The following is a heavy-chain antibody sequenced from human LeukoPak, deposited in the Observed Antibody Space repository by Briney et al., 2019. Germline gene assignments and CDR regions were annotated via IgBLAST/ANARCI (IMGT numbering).Heavy chain of an antibody. D-gene: IGHD4-23*01. CDR1: GGSFSGYY. Sequence: SETLSLTCAVYGGSFSGYYWSWIRQPPGKGLEWIGEINHSGSTNYNPSLKSRVTISVDTSKNQFSLKLSSVTAADTAVYYCARAPVVTEYYFDYWGQGTLVTVSS. J-gene: IGHJ4*02. CDR3: ARAPVVTEYYFDY. CDR2: INHSGST. V-gene: IGHV4-34*01.